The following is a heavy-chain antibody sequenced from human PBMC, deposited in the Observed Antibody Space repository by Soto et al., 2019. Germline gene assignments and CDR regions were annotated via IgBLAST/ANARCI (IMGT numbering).Heavy chain of an antibody. CDR1: GFTFSSYA. V-gene: IGHV3-23*01. CDR2: ISDSGGST. D-gene: IGHD3-9*01. Sequence: PGGSLRLSCAASGFTFSSYAMGWVPPAPGKGLEWVSAISDSGGSTYYADSVKGRFTISRDNSKNTLYLQMNSLRAEDTAVYYCAKDYDILTGPDYWGQGTLVTVSS. J-gene: IGHJ4*02. CDR3: AKDYDILTGPDY.